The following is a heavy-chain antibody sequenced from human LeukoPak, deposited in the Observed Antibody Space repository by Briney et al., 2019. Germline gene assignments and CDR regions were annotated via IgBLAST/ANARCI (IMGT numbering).Heavy chain of an antibody. Sequence: AGGSLRLSCAASGFTFSSYAMHWVRQAPGKGLEWVAVISYDGSNKYYADSVKGRFTISRDNSKNTLYLQMNSLRAEDTAVYYCAKDNYYDSSGYYSSSYGMDVWGQGTTVTVSS. CDR3: AKDNYYDSSGYYSSSYGMDV. J-gene: IGHJ6*02. D-gene: IGHD3-22*01. CDR2: ISYDGSNK. CDR1: GFTFSSYA. V-gene: IGHV3-30-3*01.